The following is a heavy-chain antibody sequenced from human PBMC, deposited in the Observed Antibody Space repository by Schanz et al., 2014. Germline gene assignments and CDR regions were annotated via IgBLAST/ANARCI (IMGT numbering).Heavy chain of an antibody. CDR2: IKQDGSEK. CDR1: GFSFSSYS. V-gene: IGHV3-7*01. Sequence: EADLVESGGGLIQRGESLRLSCSASGFSFSSYSMNWVRQAPGKGLEWVANIKQDGSEKYYVDAVKGRFTISRDNAKISLYLQMNSLRVEDTAVYYCARDRGYCSGGSCLTFDYWGQGTLVTVSS. CDR3: ARDRGYCSGGSCLTFDY. D-gene: IGHD2-15*01. J-gene: IGHJ4*02.